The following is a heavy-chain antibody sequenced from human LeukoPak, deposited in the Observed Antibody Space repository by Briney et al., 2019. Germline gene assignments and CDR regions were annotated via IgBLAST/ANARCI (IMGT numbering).Heavy chain of an antibody. Sequence: PSETLSLTCRASGGSISGYYRTWFRQPAGHRLEWLGRVYTSVITHYIPSLKTRLTMSVDTSKNQFSLKLSSVTAADTAVYYCARLITGTTTAFDIWGQGTMVTVSS. V-gene: IGHV4-4*07. CDR2: VYTSVIT. CDR1: GGSISGYY. J-gene: IGHJ3*02. CDR3: ARLITGTTTAFDI. D-gene: IGHD1-7*01.